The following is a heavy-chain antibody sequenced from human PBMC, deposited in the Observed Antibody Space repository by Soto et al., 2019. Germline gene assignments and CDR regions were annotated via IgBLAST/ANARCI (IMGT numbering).Heavy chain of an antibody. J-gene: IGHJ4*02. V-gene: IGHV4-39*01. Sequence: QLQLQESGPGLVKPSETLSLTCTVSGGSINSNTYYWGWIRQPPGKGLEWIGSIYYSGSTYYNTSLKSLVTISVDASNNQYTLKLSSVTAADTAVYFCARGVVGATAPDYGGQGTLVTVS. CDR2: IYYSGST. D-gene: IGHD1-26*01. CDR3: ARGVVGATAPDY. CDR1: GGSINSNTYY.